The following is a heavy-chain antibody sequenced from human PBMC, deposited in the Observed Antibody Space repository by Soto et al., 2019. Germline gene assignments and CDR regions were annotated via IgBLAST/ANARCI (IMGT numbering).Heavy chain of an antibody. Sequence: GGSLRLSCAASGFTFSSYGMHWVRQAPGKGLEWVAVISYDGSNKYYADSVKGRFTISRDNSKNTLYLQMNSLRAEDTAVYYCAKDPDLYYGSGSYQYWGQGTLVTVSS. D-gene: IGHD3-10*01. J-gene: IGHJ4*02. CDR2: ISYDGSNK. CDR3: AKDPDLYYGSGSYQY. CDR1: GFTFSSYG. V-gene: IGHV3-30*18.